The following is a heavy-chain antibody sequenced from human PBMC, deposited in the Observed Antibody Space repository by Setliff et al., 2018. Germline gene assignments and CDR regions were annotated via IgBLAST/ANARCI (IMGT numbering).Heavy chain of an antibody. CDR2: ISAYNGNT. Sequence: ASVKVSCKASGYTFTGYYLHWVRQAPGQGLEWMGWISAYNGNTNYAQKFQGRVTMTRDTSTSTVYMDMSSLRSEDTAVYYCARDRVNYDSSDPHRVFDYWGQGTLVTVSS. D-gene: IGHD3-22*01. J-gene: IGHJ4*02. CDR1: GYTFTGYY. CDR3: ARDRVNYDSSDPHRVFDY. V-gene: IGHV1-2*02.